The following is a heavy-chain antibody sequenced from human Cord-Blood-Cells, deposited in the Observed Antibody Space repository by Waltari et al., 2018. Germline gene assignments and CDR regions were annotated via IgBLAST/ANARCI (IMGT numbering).Heavy chain of an antibody. J-gene: IGHJ6*03. CDR3: ATDLPSSNYYYYMDV. Sequence: QVQLVQSGAEVKKPGASVKVSCKVSGYTLPDLSMPWVRQAPGKGLEWMGGFDPEDGETIYAQKFQGRVTMTEDTSTDTAYMELSSLRSEDTAVYYCATDLPSSNYYYYMDVWGKGTTVTVSS. CDR1: GYTLPDLS. CDR2: FDPEDGET. D-gene: IGHD6-6*01. V-gene: IGHV1-24*01.